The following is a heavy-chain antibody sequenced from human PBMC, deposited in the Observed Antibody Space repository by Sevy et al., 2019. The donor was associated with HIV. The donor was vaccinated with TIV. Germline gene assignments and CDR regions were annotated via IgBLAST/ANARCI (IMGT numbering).Heavy chain of an antibody. J-gene: IGHJ6*02. Sequence: GGSLRLSCAASEFTFSSYAMSWVRQAPGKGLEWVSSVSGSGRYTYYADSVEGRFTISRDNSKNSLYLQMNSLRAEDTAVYYCARDHVKDGDLGDYYYFAMDVWGQGTSVTVSS. V-gene: IGHV3-23*01. CDR2: VSGSGRYT. D-gene: IGHD4-17*01. CDR3: ARDHVKDGDLGDYYYFAMDV. CDR1: EFTFSSYA.